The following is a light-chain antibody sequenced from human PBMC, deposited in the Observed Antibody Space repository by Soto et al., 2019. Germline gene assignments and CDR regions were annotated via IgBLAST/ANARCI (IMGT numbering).Light chain of an antibody. CDR2: GAS. J-gene: IGKJ2*01. CDR1: QSVSSSC. CDR3: QQYGSSPYT. V-gene: IGKV3-20*01. Sequence: EIVLTQSPGTLSFSPGERATLSCRASQSVSSSCLAWYQQKPGQAPRLLIYGASSRATDIPDRFSGSGSGTDFTLTISRLEPEDFAVYYCQQYGSSPYTFGQGTKLEIK.